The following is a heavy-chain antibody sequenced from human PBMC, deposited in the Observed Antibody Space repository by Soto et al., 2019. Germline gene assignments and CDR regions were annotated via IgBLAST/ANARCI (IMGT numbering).Heavy chain of an antibody. CDR3: ARRLYYYYGMDV. CDR2: IIPIFGTA. V-gene: IGHV1-69*13. CDR1: GGTFSSYA. Sequence: SVKVSCKASGGTFSSYAISWVRQAPGQGLEWMGGIIPIFGTANYAQKFQGRVTVTADESTSTAYMELSSLRSEDTAVYYCARRLYYYYGMDVWGQGTTVTVSS. J-gene: IGHJ6*02.